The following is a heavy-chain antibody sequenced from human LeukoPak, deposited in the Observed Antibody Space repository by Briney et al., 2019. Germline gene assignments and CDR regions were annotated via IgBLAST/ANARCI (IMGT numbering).Heavy chain of an antibody. CDR1: GFTFSDYY. D-gene: IGHD1-26*01. CDR2: ISSSGSTI. V-gene: IGHV3-11*01. J-gene: IGHJ6*02. CDR3: AGRSSTYYYGMDV. Sequence: GGSLRLSCAASGFTFSDYYMSWIRQAPGKGLEWVSYISSSGSTIYYADSVKGRFTISRDNAKNSLYLQMNSLRAEGTAVYYCAGRSSTYYYGMDVWGQGTTVTVSS.